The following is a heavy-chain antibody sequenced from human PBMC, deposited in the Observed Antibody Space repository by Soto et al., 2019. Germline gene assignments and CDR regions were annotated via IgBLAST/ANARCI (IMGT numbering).Heavy chain of an antibody. CDR2: IGDNGNSP. Sequence: GGSLRLSCAASGFSFSDYAMSWVRQAPGKGLEWVSGIGDNGNSPYYTDSLKGRFTISRDNSQDTLYLQMKGLRVEDTAIYYCARGSSAYFPRFFDSWGQGTLVTVSS. J-gene: IGHJ4*02. V-gene: IGHV3-23*01. CDR3: ARGSSAYFPRFFDS. D-gene: IGHD2-21*01. CDR1: GFSFSDYA.